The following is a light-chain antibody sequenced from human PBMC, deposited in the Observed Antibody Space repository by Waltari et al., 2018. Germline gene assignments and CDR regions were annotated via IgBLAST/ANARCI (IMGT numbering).Light chain of an antibody. Sequence: IQLTQSPSSLSASVGDRVTITCRASQGISSYLAWYQQKPGKAPNLLIYAASTLQSGVPSRFSGSGSGTDFTLTISSLQPEDFATYYCQQFNTYPLTFGQGTRLEIK. J-gene: IGKJ5*01. CDR2: AAS. CDR3: QQFNTYPLT. V-gene: IGKV1-9*01. CDR1: QGISSY.